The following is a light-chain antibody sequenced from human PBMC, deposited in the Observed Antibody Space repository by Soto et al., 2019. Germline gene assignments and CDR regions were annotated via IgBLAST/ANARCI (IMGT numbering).Light chain of an antibody. CDR2: AAT. Sequence: DIHLTHSPSPLSASVIDIVSITFLASHSISTYLNWYQQKPGKAPKVLIYAATILETGVPSRFSGSGSGTDFTFTISGLQPEDLATYYCQQFNDLPITFGQGTKVDIK. CDR1: HSISTY. V-gene: IGKV1-33*01. CDR3: QQFNDLPIT. J-gene: IGKJ1*01.